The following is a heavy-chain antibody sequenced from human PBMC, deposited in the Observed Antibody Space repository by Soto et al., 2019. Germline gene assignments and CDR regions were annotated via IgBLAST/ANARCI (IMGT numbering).Heavy chain of an antibody. Sequence: SQTLSLTCVISGNSVSSNSAAWIWIRQSPSRGLEWLGRTYYRSKWYNDYAVSVKSRITINPDTSKNQFSLHLDSVIPEDTAVYYCGGVDSFRGMGVWGQGTPVTVSS. CDR1: GNSVSSNSAA. V-gene: IGHV6-1*01. CDR2: TYYRSKWYN. D-gene: IGHD2-21*01. J-gene: IGHJ6*02. CDR3: GGVDSFRGMGV.